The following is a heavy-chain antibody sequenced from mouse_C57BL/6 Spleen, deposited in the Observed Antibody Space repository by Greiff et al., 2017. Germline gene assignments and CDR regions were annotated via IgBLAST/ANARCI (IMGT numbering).Heavy chain of an antibody. Sequence: QVQLQQPGAELVKPGASVKLSCKASGYTFTSYWMQWVKQRPGQGLEWIGEIDPSDSYTNYNQKFKGKATLTVDTSSSTAYMQLSSLTSEDSAVYYCARRGLYCSSYEDFDYWGKGATLTVSS. CDR2: IDPSDSYT. CDR1: GYTFTSYW. D-gene: IGHD1-1*01. V-gene: IGHV1-50*01. CDR3: ARRGLYCSSYEDFDY. J-gene: IGHJ2*01.